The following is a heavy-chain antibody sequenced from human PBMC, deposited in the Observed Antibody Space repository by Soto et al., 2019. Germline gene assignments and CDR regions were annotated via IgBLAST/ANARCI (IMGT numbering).Heavy chain of an antibody. CDR3: ASTRYSYDYYYGMDV. D-gene: IGHD5-18*01. CDR2: IIPIFGTA. J-gene: IGHJ6*02. V-gene: IGHV1-69*13. Sequence: SVKVSCKASGGTFSSYAISWVRQAPGQGLEWMGGIIPIFGTANYAQKFQGRVTITADESTSTAYMELSSLRSEDTAVYYCASTRYSYDYYYGMDVWGQGTTVTVSS. CDR1: GGTFSSYA.